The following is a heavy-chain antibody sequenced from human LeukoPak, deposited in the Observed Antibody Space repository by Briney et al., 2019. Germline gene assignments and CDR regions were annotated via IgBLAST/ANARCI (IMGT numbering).Heavy chain of an antibody. V-gene: IGHV1-69*13. Sequence: SVKVSSKASGGTFSIYAISWVRQAPGQGLEWMGGIIPIFGTANYAQKFQGRVTITADESTSTAYMELSSLRSEDTAVYYCAREHYYDSGSNDYWGEGTLVSVSS. D-gene: IGHD3-22*01. CDR3: AREHYYDSGSNDY. CDR2: IIPIFGTA. J-gene: IGHJ4*02. CDR1: GGTFSIYA.